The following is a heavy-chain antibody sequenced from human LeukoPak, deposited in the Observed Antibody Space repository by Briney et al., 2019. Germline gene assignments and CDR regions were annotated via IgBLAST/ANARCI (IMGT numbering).Heavy chain of an antibody. J-gene: IGHJ4*02. CDR3: ARAYRQQLVILDY. D-gene: IGHD6-13*01. Sequence: GGSLRLSCAASGFTFSSYAMSWVRQAPGKGLEWVSAISGSGGSTYYADSVKGRFTISRDNSKNTLYLQMNSLRAEDTAVYYCARAYRQQLVILDYWGQGILVTVSS. V-gene: IGHV3-23*01. CDR2: ISGSGGST. CDR1: GFTFSSYA.